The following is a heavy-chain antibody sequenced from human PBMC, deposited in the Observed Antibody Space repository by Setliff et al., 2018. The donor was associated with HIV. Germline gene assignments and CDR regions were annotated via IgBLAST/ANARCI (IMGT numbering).Heavy chain of an antibody. CDR3: ARVLMVYAIGNYYYYMDV. V-gene: IGHV4-59*08. Sequence: KTSETLSLTCTVPGGSISSYYWSWIRQPPGKGLEWIGYIYYSGRTNYNPSLKSRVTISVDTSKTQFSLKLSSVTAADTAVYYRARVLMVYAIGNYYYYMDVWGKGTTVTVSS. D-gene: IGHD2-8*01. J-gene: IGHJ6*03. CDR1: GGSISSYY. CDR2: IYYSGRT.